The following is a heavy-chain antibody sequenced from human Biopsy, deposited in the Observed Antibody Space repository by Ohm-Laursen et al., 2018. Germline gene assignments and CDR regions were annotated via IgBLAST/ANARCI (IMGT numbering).Heavy chain of an antibody. D-gene: IGHD1-14*01. CDR3: TTEVGITYYYYYGMDV. CDR2: IKRKTDGGAT. J-gene: IGHJ6*01. CDR1: GFTFTSYA. Sequence: SLRLSCSASGFTFTSYAMHWVRQAPGKGPEWVGLIKRKTDGGATDYAAPVKGRFTISRDDSKNTLYLQMNSLKTEDTAVYYCTTEVGITYYYYYGMDVWGQGTAVTVSS. V-gene: IGHV3-15*01.